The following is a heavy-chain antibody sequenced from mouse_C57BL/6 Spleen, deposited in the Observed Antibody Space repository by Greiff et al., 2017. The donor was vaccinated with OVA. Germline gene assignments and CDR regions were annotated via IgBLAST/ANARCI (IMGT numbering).Heavy chain of an antibody. D-gene: IGHD2-3*01. CDR2: ISSGGDYI. CDR1: GFTFSSYA. CDR3: TRVDDGYPPY. J-gene: IGHJ3*01. V-gene: IGHV5-9-1*02. Sequence: DVMLVESGEGLVKPGGSLKLSCAASGFTFSSYAMSWVRQTPEKRLEWVAYISSGGDYIYYADTVKGRFTISRDNARNTLYLQMSSLKSEDTAMYYCTRVDDGYPPYWGQGTLVTVSA.